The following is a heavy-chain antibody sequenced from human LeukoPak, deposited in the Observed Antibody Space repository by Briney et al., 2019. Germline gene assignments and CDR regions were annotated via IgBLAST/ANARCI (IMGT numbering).Heavy chain of an antibody. CDR2: IRGKAYGGAT. CDR1: VFTFGDYA. V-gene: IGHV3-49*04. J-gene: IGHJ4*02. D-gene: IGHD4-17*01. Sequence: GGSLRLSCPTSVFTFGDYAMSWVRQAPGKGLEGVGFIRGKAYGGATEYAASVKGRFTSSRDDSKSIAYLQMNSLKTEETAVYYCTRWINGDLNYWGQGTLVTVSS. CDR3: TRWINGDLNY.